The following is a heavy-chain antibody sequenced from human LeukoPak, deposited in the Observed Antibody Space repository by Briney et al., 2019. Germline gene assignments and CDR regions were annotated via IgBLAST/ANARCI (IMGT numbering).Heavy chain of an antibody. J-gene: IGHJ3*02. Sequence: ASVKVSCKASGYTVTYFYMHWMRQAPGQGLEWMGWINPNSGGTNFAQQFQGRVTMTRDTSISTAYMELSSLTSDDTAVYYCARDLKTRYYYDSSASYSLDAFDIWGQGTVVTVSS. CDR1: GYTVTYFY. D-gene: IGHD3-22*01. V-gene: IGHV1-2*02. CDR2: INPNSGGT. CDR3: ARDLKTRYYYDSSASYSLDAFDI.